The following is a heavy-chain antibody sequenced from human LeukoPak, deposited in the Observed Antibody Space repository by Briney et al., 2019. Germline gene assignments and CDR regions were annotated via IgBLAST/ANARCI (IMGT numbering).Heavy chain of an antibody. CDR1: GASISSLY. Sequence: SETLSLTCTASGASISSLYWSWIRQPPGRGLEWIGFISNSGSPTYNPSLNSRVTISLDTSKNQFSLKVNYVTAADTAVYYCASESRQLGNWGQGTLVTASS. J-gene: IGHJ4*02. CDR3: ASESRQLGN. V-gene: IGHV4-59*01. D-gene: IGHD1-1*01. CDR2: ISNSGSP.